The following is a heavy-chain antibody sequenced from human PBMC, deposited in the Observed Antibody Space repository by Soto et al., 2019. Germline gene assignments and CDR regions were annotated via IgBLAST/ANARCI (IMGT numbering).Heavy chain of an antibody. V-gene: IGHV3-21*01. J-gene: IGHJ4*02. CDR2: ISSSSSYI. Sequence: GGSLRLSCAASGFTFSSYSMNWVRQAPGRGLEWVSSISSSSSYIYYADSVKGRFTISRDNAKNSLYLQMNSLRAEDTAVYYCARAPGQLWPNWGQGTLVTVSS. CDR1: GFTFSSYS. D-gene: IGHD5-18*01. CDR3: ARAPGQLWPN.